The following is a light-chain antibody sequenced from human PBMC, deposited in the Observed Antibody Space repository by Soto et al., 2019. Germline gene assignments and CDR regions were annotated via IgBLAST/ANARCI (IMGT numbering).Light chain of an antibody. J-gene: IGKJ5*01. Sequence: IQLTQSPSSLFASVGDRVTITCQASRGISSYLAWYQQKPGKPPKLLVYSASTLQSGVPSRFSGSGSGPDFTLTISSLQPEDSATYFCQQLNSYPQTFGQGTRLEI. V-gene: IGKV1-9*01. CDR3: QQLNSYPQT. CDR1: RGISSY. CDR2: SAS.